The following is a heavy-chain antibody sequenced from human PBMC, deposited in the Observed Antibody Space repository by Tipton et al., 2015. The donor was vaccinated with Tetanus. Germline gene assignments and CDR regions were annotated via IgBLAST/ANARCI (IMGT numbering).Heavy chain of an antibody. CDR2: IYYSGST. CDR3: ARDRDYYGSGSRGMDV. J-gene: IGHJ6*02. V-gene: IGHV4-59*01. CDR1: GGSISSYY. D-gene: IGHD3-10*01. Sequence: TLSLTCTVSGGSISSYYWSWIRQPPGKGLEWIGYIYYSGSTNYNPSLKSRVIISVDTSKNQFSLKLNSVTAADTAVYYCARDRDYYGSGSRGMDVWGQGTRVTVSS.